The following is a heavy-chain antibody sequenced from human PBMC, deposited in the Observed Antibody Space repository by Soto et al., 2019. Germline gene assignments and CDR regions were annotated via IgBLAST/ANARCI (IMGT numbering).Heavy chain of an antibody. CDR3: ARGDYFDSSGPSPEAFDM. V-gene: IGHV3-7*04. CDR2: IQQDGSEK. J-gene: IGHJ3*02. D-gene: IGHD3-22*01. CDR1: GFTFSSYW. Sequence: GGSLRLSCAASGFTFSSYWMSWVRQAPGKGLEWVANIQQDGSEKWYVDSVKGRFTISRDNAKNSLYLQMNTLRADDTAVYYSARGDYFDSSGPSPEAFDMWGQGTMVTVS.